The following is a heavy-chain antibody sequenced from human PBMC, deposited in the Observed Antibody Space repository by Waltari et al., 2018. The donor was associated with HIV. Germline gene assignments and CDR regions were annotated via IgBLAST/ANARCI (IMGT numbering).Heavy chain of an antibody. CDR3: ARVAPDGVGATGPFEN. J-gene: IGHJ4*02. Sequence: EVQLVESGGGLIQPGGSLRLSCAASVFTLSSNSRNGVRQAPGKGLEWVSIIYSGGSTYYADSVKGRFTISRDNSKNTLYLQMKRLRAEDTAVYYCARVAPDGVGATGPFENWGQGTLVTVSS. D-gene: IGHD1-26*01. V-gene: IGHV3-53*01. CDR2: IYSGGST. CDR1: VFTLSSNS.